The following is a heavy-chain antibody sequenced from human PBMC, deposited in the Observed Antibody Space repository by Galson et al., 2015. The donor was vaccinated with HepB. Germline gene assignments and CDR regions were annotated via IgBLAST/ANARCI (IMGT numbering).Heavy chain of an antibody. V-gene: IGHV3-11*01. D-gene: IGHD3-3*01. Sequence: SLRLSCAASGFTFSDYYLGWIRQAPGKGLEWISYISSSGLTIYYADSVKGRFTISRDNAKNSLYLQMNSLRAEDTAVYSCARGSFGVVIKEKYFQDWGQGILVTVSS. J-gene: IGHJ1*01. CDR3: ARGSFGVVIKEKYFQD. CDR1: GFTFSDYY. CDR2: ISSSGLTI.